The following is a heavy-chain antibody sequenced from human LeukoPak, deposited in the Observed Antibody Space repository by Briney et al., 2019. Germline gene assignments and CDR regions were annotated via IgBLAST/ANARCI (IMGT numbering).Heavy chain of an antibody. V-gene: IGHV1-2*02. Sequence: GASVKVSCKASGYTFTGYYMHWVRQAPGQGLEWMGWINPNSGGTNYAQKFQGRVTMTRDTSISTAYMELSRLRSDDTAVYCCARVPSSISEYYYDSSGYRTYFDYWGQGTLVTVSS. CDR1: GYTFTGYY. CDR2: INPNSGGT. D-gene: IGHD3-22*01. J-gene: IGHJ4*02. CDR3: ARVPSSISEYYYDSSGYRTYFDY.